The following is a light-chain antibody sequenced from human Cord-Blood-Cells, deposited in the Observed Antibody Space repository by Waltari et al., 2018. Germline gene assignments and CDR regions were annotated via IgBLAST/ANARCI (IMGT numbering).Light chain of an antibody. CDR1: QSISNN. J-gene: IGKJ3*01. CDR3: QQSDITPLT. Sequence: DIQMTQSPSSLPASVGDRATITCRGSQSISNNLNWYQQKPWEAPKLLMYAASSLQSGVPSRFSGGGCATTYSPTISSLQPEDFATYYYQQSDITPLTFGPGTKVDIK. V-gene: IGKV1-39*01. CDR2: AAS.